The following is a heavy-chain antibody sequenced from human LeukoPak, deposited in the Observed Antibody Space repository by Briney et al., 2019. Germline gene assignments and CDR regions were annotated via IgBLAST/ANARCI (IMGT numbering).Heavy chain of an antibody. CDR2: ISYDGSNK. V-gene: IGHV3-30-3*01. CDR3: ARVGQQLVRGVDYYYYGMDV. CDR1: GFTFSSYA. Sequence: GGSLRLSCAASGFTFSSYAMHWVRQAPGKGLEWVAVISYDGSNKYYADSVKGRFTISRDSSKNTLYLQMNSLRAEDTAVYYCARVGQQLVRGVDYYYYGMDVWGQGTTVTVSS. D-gene: IGHD6-13*01. J-gene: IGHJ6*02.